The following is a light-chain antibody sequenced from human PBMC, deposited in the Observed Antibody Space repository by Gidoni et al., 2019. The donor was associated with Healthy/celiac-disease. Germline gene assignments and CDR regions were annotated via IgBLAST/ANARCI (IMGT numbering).Light chain of an antibody. V-gene: IGLV2-23*01. CDR1: SSAVGSYNL. Sequence: SALTSPSSVSWSPGQSITISCTGTSSAVGSYNLVSWYQQHPGKAPKLMIYEGSKRPSGVSNRFSGSKSGNTASLTISGRQAEDEADYYCCSYAGSWVFGGGTKLTVL. J-gene: IGLJ3*02. CDR3: CSYAGSWV. CDR2: EGS.